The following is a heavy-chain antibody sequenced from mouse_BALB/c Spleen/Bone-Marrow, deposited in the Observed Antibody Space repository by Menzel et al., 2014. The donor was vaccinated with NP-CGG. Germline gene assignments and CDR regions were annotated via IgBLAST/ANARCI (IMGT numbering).Heavy chain of an antibody. CDR3: TRSYGSSYEYYFDY. D-gene: IGHD1-1*01. CDR1: GYTFTSYW. CDR2: IYPSDSYT. V-gene: IGHV1-69*02. J-gene: IGHJ2*01. Sequence: QVQLQQSGAELVRPGASVKLSCKASGYTFTSYWINWVKQRPGQGLEWIGNIYPSDSYTNYNQKFKDKAALTVDKSSSTAYKKLRSQGSEDSAVYYCTRSYGSSYEYYFDYWGQGTTLTVSS.